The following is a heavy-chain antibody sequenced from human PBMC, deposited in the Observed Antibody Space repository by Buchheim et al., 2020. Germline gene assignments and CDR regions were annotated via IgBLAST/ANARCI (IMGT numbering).Heavy chain of an antibody. CDR3: ATKGGYSYGDDAFDI. Sequence: VQLLESGGALVQPGGSLRLSCGASGFNFRSYAMSWVRQAPGKGLEWVAVISFDGTKKYYGDSVKGRVTISRDNSKNTLYLQMNSLGVEDTALYYCATKGGYSYGDDAFDIWGQGT. D-gene: IGHD5-18*01. J-gene: IGHJ3*02. CDR2: ISFDGTKK. V-gene: IGHV3-30*03. CDR1: GFNFRSYA.